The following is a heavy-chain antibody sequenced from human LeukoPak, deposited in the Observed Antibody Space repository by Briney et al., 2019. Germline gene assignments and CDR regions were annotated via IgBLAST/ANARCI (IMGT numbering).Heavy chain of an antibody. V-gene: IGHV3-7*01. J-gene: IGHJ6*04. CDR1: GFTFSNYW. CDR2: IKQDGSEK. Sequence: GGSLRLSCVASGFTFSNYWMSWVRQAPGKGLEWVANIKQDGSEKYYVDSVKGRFTISRDNAKNSLYLQMNSLRAEDTAVYYCAELGITMIGGVWGKGTTVTISS. D-gene: IGHD3-10*02. CDR3: AELGITMIGGV.